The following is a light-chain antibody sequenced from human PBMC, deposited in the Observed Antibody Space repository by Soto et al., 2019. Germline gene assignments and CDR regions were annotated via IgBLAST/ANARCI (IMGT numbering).Light chain of an antibody. J-gene: IGLJ3*02. V-gene: IGLV2-14*03. CDR3: TSYTTSSPYLV. CDR1: SSDVGGYNY. CDR2: DVT. Sequence: QSALTQPASVSGSPGQSITISRTGTSSDVGGYNYVSWYQHHPGKAPKLMIYDVTNRPSGVSNRFSGSKSGNTASLTISGLQAEDEADYYCTSYTTSSPYLVFGGGTKLTVL.